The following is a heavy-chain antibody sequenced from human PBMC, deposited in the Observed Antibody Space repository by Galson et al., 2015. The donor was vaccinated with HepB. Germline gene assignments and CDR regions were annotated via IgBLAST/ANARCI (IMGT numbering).Heavy chain of an antibody. V-gene: IGHV1-24*01. CDR2: FDPEDGET. CDR3: ATGWIGCSGGSCYFPDAFDI. Sequence: SVKVSCKVSGYTLTELSMHWVRQAPGKGLEWMGGFDPEDGETIYAQKFQGRVTMTEDTSTDTAYMELSSLRSEDTAVYYCATGWIGCSGGSCYFPDAFDIWGQGTMVTVSS. CDR1: GYTLTELS. D-gene: IGHD2-15*01. J-gene: IGHJ3*02.